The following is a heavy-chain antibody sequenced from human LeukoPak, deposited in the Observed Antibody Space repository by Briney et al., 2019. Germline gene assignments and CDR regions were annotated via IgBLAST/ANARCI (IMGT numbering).Heavy chain of an antibody. D-gene: IGHD6-19*01. V-gene: IGHV1-2*02. J-gene: IGHJ4*02. Sequence: ASVKVSCKASGYTFTGDYMHWVRQAPGQGLEWMGWINPNSGGTNYAQKFQGRVTMTRDTSISTAYMELSRLRSDDTAVYYCARVHSSGWYFFDYWGQGTLVTVSS. CDR3: ARVHSSGWYFFDY. CDR2: INPNSGGT. CDR1: GYTFTGDY.